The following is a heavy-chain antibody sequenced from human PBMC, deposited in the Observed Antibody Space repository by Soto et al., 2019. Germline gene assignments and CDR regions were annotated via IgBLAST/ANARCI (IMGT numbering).Heavy chain of an antibody. CDR3: AKDRYCSSTSCSSLNS. CDR2: ISGRAGNT. J-gene: IGHJ5*02. CDR1: GFTFASYT. Sequence: GGSLRLSCAASGFTFASYTMTWVRQAPGKGLEWVSVISGRAGNTYYADSVKGRFTISRDNSKNTLYLYMSSLRAEDTALYYCAKDRYCSSTSCSSLNSWGQGTLVTVSS. D-gene: IGHD2-2*01. V-gene: IGHV3-23*01.